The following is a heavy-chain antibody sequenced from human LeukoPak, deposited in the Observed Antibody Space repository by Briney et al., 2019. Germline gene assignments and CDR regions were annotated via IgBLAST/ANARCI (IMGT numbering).Heavy chain of an antibody. Sequence: GGSLRLSCAASGFTFSSYGMHWVRQAPGKGLEWVAVTSYDGSNKYYADSVKGRFTISRDNSKNTLYLQMNSLRAEDTAVYYCAKVLWFGVNGMDVWGQGTTVTVSS. CDR1: GFTFSSYG. V-gene: IGHV3-30*18. D-gene: IGHD3-10*01. CDR2: TSYDGSNK. J-gene: IGHJ6*02. CDR3: AKVLWFGVNGMDV.